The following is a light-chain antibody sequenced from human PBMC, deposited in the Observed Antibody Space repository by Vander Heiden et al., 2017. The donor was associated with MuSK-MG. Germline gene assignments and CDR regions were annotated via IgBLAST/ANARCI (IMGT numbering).Light chain of an antibody. CDR3: AAWDDSLNGLV. V-gene: IGLV1-44*01. J-gene: IGLJ2*01. CDR2: SNN. Sequence: QSVLTQPPSASGTPGQRVTISCSGSSSTIGSNTVNWYQQLPGTAPNLLIYSNNQRPSGVPDRFSGSKSGTSASLAISGLQSEDEADYYCAAWDDSLNGLVFGGGTKLTVL. CDR1: SSTIGSNT.